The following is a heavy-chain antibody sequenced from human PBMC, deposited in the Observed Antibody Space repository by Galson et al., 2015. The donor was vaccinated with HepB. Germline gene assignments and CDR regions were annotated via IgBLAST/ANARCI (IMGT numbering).Heavy chain of an antibody. Sequence: SVKVSCKASGYTFTSYYMHWVRQAPGQGLEWMGIINPSGGSTSYAQKFQGRVTMTRDTSTSTVYMELSSLRSEDTAVYYCAREEVATIENYYYYGMDVWGQGTTVTVSS. CDR1: GYTFTSYY. CDR3: AREEVATIENYYYYGMDV. D-gene: IGHD5-24*01. V-gene: IGHV1-46*01. CDR2: INPSGGST. J-gene: IGHJ6*02.